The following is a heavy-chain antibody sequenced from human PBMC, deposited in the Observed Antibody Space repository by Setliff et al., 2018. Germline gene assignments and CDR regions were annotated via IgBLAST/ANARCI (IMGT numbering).Heavy chain of an antibody. CDR1: GGSISSGGYY. J-gene: IGHJ4*02. CDR3: ARRISYYNFWSGYYDY. V-gene: IGHV4-31*03. Sequence: SETLSLTCTVSGGSISSGGYYWSWIRQHPGKGLEWIGYIYYSGSTYYNPSLKSRVTISVDTSKNQFSLKLSSVTAADTAVYYCARRISYYNFWSGYYDYWGQGTLVTVSS. D-gene: IGHD3-3*01. CDR2: IYYSGST.